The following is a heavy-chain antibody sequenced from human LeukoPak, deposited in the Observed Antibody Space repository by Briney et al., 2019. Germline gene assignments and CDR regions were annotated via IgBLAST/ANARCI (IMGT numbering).Heavy chain of an antibody. CDR2: IYYTGNT. CDR3: ARQTGSGLFILP. CDR1: GVSISSSYSY. D-gene: IGHD3/OR15-3a*01. J-gene: IGHJ4*02. V-gene: IGHV4-39*01. Sequence: SETLSLTCTVSGVSISSSYSYWGWIRQPPGMGLEWIGSIYYTGNTYYNASLKSQVSISIDTSKNQFSLRLTSVTAADTAVYYCARQTGSGLFILPGGQGTLVTVSS.